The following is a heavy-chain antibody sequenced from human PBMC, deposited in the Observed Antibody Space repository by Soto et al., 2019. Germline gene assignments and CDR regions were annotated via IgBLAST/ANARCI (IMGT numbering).Heavy chain of an antibody. D-gene: IGHD6-13*01. V-gene: IGHV4-34*01. CDR2: INHTXST. Sequence: SETMSFRCAVYRGSCSGHYWSWIRQPPGKGLELIGEINHTXSTNYNPSPKSRVTISVDTSKNHFSRNLSSVTAADTAVYYCARGHIRSWYGGYYYYYGMDVGGQGAAVTVSS. CDR1: RGSCSGHY. J-gene: IGHJ6*02. CDR3: ARGHIRSWYGGYYYYYGMDV.